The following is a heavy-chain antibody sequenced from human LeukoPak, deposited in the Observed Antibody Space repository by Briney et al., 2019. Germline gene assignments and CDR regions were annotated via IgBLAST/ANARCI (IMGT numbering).Heavy chain of an antibody. CDR2: ISGSGGST. J-gene: IGHJ3*02. Sequence: GGSLRLSCAASGFTLSSYEMNWVRQAPGKGLEWVSAISGSGGSTYYADSVKGRFTISRDNSKNTLYLQMNSLRAEDTAVYYCARDSGYLLELRNAFDIWGQGTMVTVSS. CDR3: ARDSGYLLELRNAFDI. V-gene: IGHV3-23*01. D-gene: IGHD1-7*01. CDR1: GFTLSSYE.